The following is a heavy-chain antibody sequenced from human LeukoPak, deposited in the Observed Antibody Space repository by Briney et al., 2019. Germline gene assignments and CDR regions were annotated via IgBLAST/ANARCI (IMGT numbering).Heavy chain of an antibody. D-gene: IGHD7-27*01. CDR1: GGSISSHY. Sequence: SETLSLTCTVSGGSISSHYWSWIRQPPGKGLEWIGYIYYSGSTNYNPSLKSRVTISVDTSKNQFSLKLSSVTAADTAVYYCARERGPGDFDYWGQGTLVTVSS. CDR3: ARERGPGDFDY. CDR2: IYYSGST. J-gene: IGHJ4*02. V-gene: IGHV4-59*11.